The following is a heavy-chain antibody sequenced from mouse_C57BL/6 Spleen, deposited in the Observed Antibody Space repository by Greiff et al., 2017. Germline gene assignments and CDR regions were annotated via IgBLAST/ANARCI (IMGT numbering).Heavy chain of an antibody. CDR1: GFTFSSYA. Sequence: EVQLVESGGGLVKPGGSLKLSCAASGFTFSSYAMSWVRQTPEKRLEWVATISDGGSYTYYPDNVKGRFTISRDNAKNNLYLQMSHLKSEDTAMYYCAREGDAMDDRGQGTSVTVAS. V-gene: IGHV5-4*01. CDR2: ISDGGSYT. J-gene: IGHJ4*01. CDR3: AREGDAMDD.